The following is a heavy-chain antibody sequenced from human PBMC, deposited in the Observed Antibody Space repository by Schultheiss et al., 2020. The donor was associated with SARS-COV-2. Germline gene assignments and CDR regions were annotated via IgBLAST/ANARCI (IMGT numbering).Heavy chain of an antibody. J-gene: IGHJ4*02. D-gene: IGHD4-17*01. CDR3: AKARASTVTTDY. CDR1: GFTFSSYA. V-gene: IGHV3-7*01. Sequence: GGSLRLSCAASGFTFSSYAMSWVRQAPGKGLEWVANIKQDGSEKYYADSVKGRFTISRDNSKNTLYLQMNSLRAEDTAVYYCAKARASTVTTDYWGQGTLVTVSS. CDR2: IKQDGSEK.